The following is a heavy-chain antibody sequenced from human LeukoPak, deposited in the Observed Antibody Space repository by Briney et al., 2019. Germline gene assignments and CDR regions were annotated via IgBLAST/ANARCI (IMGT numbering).Heavy chain of an antibody. CDR3: ARDAYSGSYVFDY. CDR2: IYSGGET. CDR1: GFTVSSTY. J-gene: IGHJ4*02. D-gene: IGHD1-26*01. Sequence: GGSLRLSCAASGFTVSSTYMSWVRQAPGKGLEWFSVIYSGGETHYTDSVRGRFTISRDNSKNTLYLQMSSLRAEDTAVYYCARDAYSGSYVFDYWGQGTLVTVSS. V-gene: IGHV3-66*02.